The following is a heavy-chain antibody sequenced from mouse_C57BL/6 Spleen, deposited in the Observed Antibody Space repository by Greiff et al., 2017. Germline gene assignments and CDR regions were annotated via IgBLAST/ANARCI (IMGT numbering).Heavy chain of an antibody. CDR3: ARGGNYNAMDY. Sequence: EVKLQESGPGMVKPSQSLSLTCTVTGYSITSGYDWHWIRHFPGNKLEWMGYISYSGSTNYNPSLKSRISFTHDTSKNHFFLKLNSVTTEDTATYYCARGGNYNAMDYWGQGTSVTVSS. D-gene: IGHD2-1*01. J-gene: IGHJ4*01. CDR2: ISYSGST. CDR1: GYSITSGYD. V-gene: IGHV3-1*01.